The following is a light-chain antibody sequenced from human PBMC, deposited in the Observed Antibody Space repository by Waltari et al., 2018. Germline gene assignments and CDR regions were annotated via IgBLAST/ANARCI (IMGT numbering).Light chain of an antibody. J-gene: IGKJ2*01. CDR1: QSLTKYY. V-gene: IGKV3-20*01. CDR2: GAS. Sequence: TLPCRASQSLTKYYLAWYQQKPGQAPMLLIYGASRRAAGIPERFSGSGSGTDFTLTISRLEPEDFAMYYCQQYGSSIMYTFGQGTKLEIK. CDR3: QQYGSSIMYT.